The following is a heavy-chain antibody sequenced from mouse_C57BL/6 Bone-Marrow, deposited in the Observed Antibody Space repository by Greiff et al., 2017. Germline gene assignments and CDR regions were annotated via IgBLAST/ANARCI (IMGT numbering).Heavy chain of an antibody. CDR1: GYSITSGYY. V-gene: IGHV3-6*01. Sequence: EVQRVESGPGLVKPSQSLSLTCSVTGYSITSGYYWNWIRQFPGNKLEWMGYISYDGSNNYNPSLKNRISITRDTSKNQFFLKLNSVTTEDTATYYCARDRGGSSLYYFDYWGQGTTLTVSS. CDR2: ISYDGSN. CDR3: ARDRGGSSLYYFDY. J-gene: IGHJ2*01. D-gene: IGHD1-1*01.